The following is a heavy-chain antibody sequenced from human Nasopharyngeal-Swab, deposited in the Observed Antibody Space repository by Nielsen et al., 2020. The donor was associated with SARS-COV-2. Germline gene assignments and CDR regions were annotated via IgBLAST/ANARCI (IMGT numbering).Heavy chain of an antibody. J-gene: IGHJ6*02. CDR1: GGSFSGYY. Sequence: ETLSLTCAVYGGSFSGYYWSWVRQAPGKGLEWVANIKQDGSEKYYVDSVKGRFTISRDNAKNSLYLQMNSLRAEDTAVYYCARDLFITIFVPRYYYGMDVWGQGTTVTVSS. CDR3: ARDLFITIFVPRYYYGMDV. D-gene: IGHD3-3*01. CDR2: IKQDGSEK. V-gene: IGHV3-7*01.